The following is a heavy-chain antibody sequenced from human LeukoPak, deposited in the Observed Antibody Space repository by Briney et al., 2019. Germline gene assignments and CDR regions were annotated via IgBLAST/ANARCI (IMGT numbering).Heavy chain of an antibody. V-gene: IGHV3-33*06. CDR2: IWYDVSNK. CDR3: AKNSGSSTSWPHYGMDV. J-gene: IGHJ6*02. CDR1: GFTFSSYG. Sequence: GGSLRLSCAASGFTFSSYGMHWVRQAPGKGLEWVAVIWYDVSNKYYADSVKGRFTISRDNSKNTLYLQMNSLRAEDTAVYYCAKNSGSSTSWPHYGMDVWGQGTTVTVSS. D-gene: IGHD2-2*01.